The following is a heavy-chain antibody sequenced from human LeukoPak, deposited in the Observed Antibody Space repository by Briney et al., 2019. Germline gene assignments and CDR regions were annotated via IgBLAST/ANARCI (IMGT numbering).Heavy chain of an antibody. Sequence: ASVKVSCKASGYTFTGYYMHWVRQAPGQGLEWMGWINPNSGGTNYAQKFQGRVTMTRDTSISTAYMELSRLRSDDTAVYYCARGVMITFGGVRFDYWGQGTLVTVSS. CDR1: GYTFTGYY. V-gene: IGHV1-2*02. CDR2: INPNSGGT. D-gene: IGHD3-16*01. J-gene: IGHJ4*02. CDR3: ARGVMITFGGVRFDY.